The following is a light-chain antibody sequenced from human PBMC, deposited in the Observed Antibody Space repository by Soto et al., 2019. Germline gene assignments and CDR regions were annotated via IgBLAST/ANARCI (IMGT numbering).Light chain of an antibody. CDR1: RSNIGAGYD. V-gene: IGLV1-40*01. CDR2: GNN. Sequence: QAVVTQPPSVSGAPGQRVTISCTGTRSNIGAGYDVHWYQHLPGTAPKLLIFGNNNRPSGVPDRFSGSKSGTSASLAITGLQAEDEADYYCHSYDSSLSGYVFGSGTKVTVL. J-gene: IGLJ1*01. CDR3: HSYDSSLSGYV.